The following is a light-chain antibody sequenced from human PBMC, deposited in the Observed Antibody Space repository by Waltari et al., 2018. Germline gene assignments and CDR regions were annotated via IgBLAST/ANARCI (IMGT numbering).Light chain of an antibody. CDR3: QQYNDYPLT. J-gene: IGKJ4*01. CDR2: KAS. V-gene: IGKV1-5*03. CDR1: QSITTW. Sequence: DFQMPQSPSPLSASVGDNVTLTCRASQSITTWLAWYQQKPGKAPKLLIYKASSLESGVPSRFSGSGSGTEFTLTISSLQPDDFATYYCQQYNDYPLTFGGGTKVEIK.